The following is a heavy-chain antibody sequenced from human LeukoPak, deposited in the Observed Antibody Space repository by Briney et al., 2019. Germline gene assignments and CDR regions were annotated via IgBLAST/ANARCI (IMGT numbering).Heavy chain of an antibody. CDR3: AREQMADAFDI. D-gene: IGHD2-8*01. Sequence: SETLSLTCTVSGGSISSGSYYWSWIRQPAGKGLEWIGRIYTSGSTNYNPSLKSRVTISVDTSKNQFSLKLGSVTAADTAVYYCAREQMADAFDIWGQGTMVTVSS. CDR1: GGSISSGSYY. CDR2: IYTSGST. J-gene: IGHJ3*02. V-gene: IGHV4-61*02.